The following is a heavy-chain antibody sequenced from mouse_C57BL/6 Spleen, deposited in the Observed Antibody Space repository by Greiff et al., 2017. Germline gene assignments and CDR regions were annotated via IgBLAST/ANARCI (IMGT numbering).Heavy chain of an antibody. CDR3: VGPFFCGNYEAMDY. CDR2: IRSKSNNYAT. V-gene: IGHV10-1*01. J-gene: IGHJ4*01. CDR1: GFSFNTYA. Sequence: EVQLVESGGGLVQPKGSLKLSCAASGFSFNTYAMNWVRQAPGKGLEWVARIRSKSNNYATYYADSVKDSFTISRDDSESMLYLQMNNLKTEDTDMEYCVGPFFCGNYEAMDYWGQGTSVTVSS. D-gene: IGHD2-1*01.